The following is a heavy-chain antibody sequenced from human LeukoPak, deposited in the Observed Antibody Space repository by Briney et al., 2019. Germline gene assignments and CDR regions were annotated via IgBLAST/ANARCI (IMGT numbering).Heavy chain of an antibody. Sequence: PGGSLRLSCAASGFTVSSNYMSWVRQAPGKGLEWVSVIYSGGSTYYADSVKGRFTISRDNAKKSLYLQMNSLRAEDTAVYYCARDLGGYGDYGTNFDYWGQGTLVTVSS. J-gene: IGHJ4*02. V-gene: IGHV3-53*01. CDR3: ARDLGGYGDYGTNFDY. CDR1: GFTVSSNY. CDR2: IYSGGST. D-gene: IGHD4-17*01.